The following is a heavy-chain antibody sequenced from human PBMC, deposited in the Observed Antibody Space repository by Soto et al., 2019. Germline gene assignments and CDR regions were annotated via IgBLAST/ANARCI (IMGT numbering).Heavy chain of an antibody. Sequence: QVQLVQSGAEVKKPGASVKVSCKASGYTFTSYDINWVRQATGQGLEWMGWMNPNSGNTDYAQKLQGRVTMTRNTSISTAYMELSSLRSEDTAVYYCARRVLSISSTFRYHYYCMDVWRQGTTVTVSS. J-gene: IGHJ6*01. V-gene: IGHV1-8*01. CDR3: ARRVLSISSTFRYHYYCMDV. CDR1: GYTFTSYD. CDR2: MNPNSGNT. D-gene: IGHD6-6*01.